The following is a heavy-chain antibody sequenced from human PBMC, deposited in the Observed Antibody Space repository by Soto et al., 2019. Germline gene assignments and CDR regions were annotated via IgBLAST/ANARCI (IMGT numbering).Heavy chain of an antibody. J-gene: IGHJ4*02. Sequence: QVQLQESGPGLVKPSQTLSLTCTVSGGSISSGGYYWSWMRQHPGKGLEWIGSIYYSGSTYYNSSLKSRLTMSGDTSKNQFSLKLSSVTAADTAVYYCARGPRQEYGGKFFDYWGQGTLVTVSS. V-gene: IGHV4-31*03. CDR2: IYYSGST. CDR1: GGSISSGGYY. CDR3: ARGPRQEYGGKFFDY. D-gene: IGHD4-17*01.